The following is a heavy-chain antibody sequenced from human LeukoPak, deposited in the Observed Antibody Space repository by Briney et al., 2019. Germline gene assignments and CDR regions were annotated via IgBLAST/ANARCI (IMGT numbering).Heavy chain of an antibody. J-gene: IGHJ4*02. CDR1: GFTFSDYT. V-gene: IGHV3-30*04. CDR2: LPPDGSYQ. CDR3: ARGLHDRSWYGAH. D-gene: IGHD6-13*01. Sequence: GGSLRLSCAASGFTFSDYTMQWARQAPGKGLEWVALLPPDGSYQYYADSLKGRFTISRDNFKNALYLQINSLRLEDTAVYYCARGLHDRSWYGAHWGQGTLLSVSS.